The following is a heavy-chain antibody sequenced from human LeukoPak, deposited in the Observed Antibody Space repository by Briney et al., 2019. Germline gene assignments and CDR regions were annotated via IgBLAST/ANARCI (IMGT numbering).Heavy chain of an antibody. Sequence: PSETLSLTCGVSGYPINNAYYWVWIRQPPGKGLEWIGSLYHPDSTYYNPSLKSRVTMSVDTSRNQFSLRLSFVTAADTAVYYCARQYDSHFYYYLDLWGTGTTVTVSS. CDR3: ARQYDSHFYYYLDL. CDR1: GYPINNAYY. D-gene: IGHD3-3*01. J-gene: IGHJ6*03. V-gene: IGHV4-38-2*01. CDR2: LYHPDST.